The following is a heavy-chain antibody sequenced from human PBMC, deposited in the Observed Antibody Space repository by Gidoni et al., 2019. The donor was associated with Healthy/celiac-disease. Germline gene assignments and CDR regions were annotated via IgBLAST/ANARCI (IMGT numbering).Heavy chain of an antibody. V-gene: IGHV1-69*02. Sequence: VQLVHSGAEVKKPGSSVRLSCKASGGTFSSYTSSWVRQAPGQGLEWMGRIIPILGIANYSHKFQCSVTITADKSTSTAYMELSSLRSEDTAVYDCARTEGSGCLKNWGQGTLVTVSS. CDR3: ARTEGSGCLKN. CDR1: GGTFSSYT. CDR2: IIPILGIA. D-gene: IGHD3-10*01. J-gene: IGHJ4*02.